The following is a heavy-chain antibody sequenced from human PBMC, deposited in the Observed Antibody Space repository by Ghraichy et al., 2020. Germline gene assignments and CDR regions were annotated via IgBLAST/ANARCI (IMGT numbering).Heavy chain of an antibody. Sequence: GESLNISCAASGFSFSSYAMSWVRQAPGKGLEWVAAISDGASSTYFADSVKGRFTISRDNSKNTLYLQMNSLRAEDTAVYYCAKCYSSGWYAVAPHYFDYWGQGSLVTVSS. CDR2: ISDGASST. D-gene: IGHD6-19*01. J-gene: IGHJ4*02. CDR1: GFSFSSYA. V-gene: IGHV3-23*01. CDR3: AKCYSSGWYAVAPHYFDY.